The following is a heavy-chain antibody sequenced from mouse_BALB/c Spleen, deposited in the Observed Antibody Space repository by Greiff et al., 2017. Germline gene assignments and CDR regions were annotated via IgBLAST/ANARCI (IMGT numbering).Heavy chain of an antibody. Sequence: VKLMESGAELARPGASVKMSCKASGYTFTSYTMHWVKQRPGQGLEWIGYINPSSGYTNYNQKFKDKATLTADKSSSTAYMQLSSLTSEDSAVYYCARGWLLLDYWGQGTTLTVSS. D-gene: IGHD2-3*01. CDR3: ARGWLLLDY. CDR2: INPSSGYT. CDR1: GYTFTSYT. V-gene: IGHV1-4*01. J-gene: IGHJ2*01.